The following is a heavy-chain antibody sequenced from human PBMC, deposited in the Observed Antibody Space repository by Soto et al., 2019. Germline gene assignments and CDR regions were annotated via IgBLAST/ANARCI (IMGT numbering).Heavy chain of an antibody. Sequence: RSETLSLTCTVSGGSISSSDHYWGWIRQPPGKGLEWIGSIYNSGITYYNPSLKSRVTISVDTSKNQFSLKLNSVTAADTAVYFCARPSFGGVTPFVYWGQGTLVTVSS. J-gene: IGHJ4*02. D-gene: IGHD3-16*01. CDR1: GGSISSSDHY. CDR3: ARPSFGGVTPFVY. CDR2: IYNSGIT. V-gene: IGHV4-39*01.